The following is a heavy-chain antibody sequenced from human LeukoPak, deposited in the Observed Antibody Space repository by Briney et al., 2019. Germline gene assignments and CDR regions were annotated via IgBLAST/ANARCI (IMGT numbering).Heavy chain of an antibody. J-gene: IGHJ4*02. CDR1: GFTFSSYA. CDR3: AKAYIRAVGPYDFWSGYFDY. Sequence: GGSLRLSCAASGFTFSSYAMSWVRQAPGKGLEWVSAISGSGGSTYYADSVKGRFTISRDNSKNMLYLQMNSLRAEDTAVYYCAKAYIRAVGPYDFWSGYFDYWGQGTLVTVSS. CDR2: ISGSGGST. V-gene: IGHV3-23*01. D-gene: IGHD3-3*01.